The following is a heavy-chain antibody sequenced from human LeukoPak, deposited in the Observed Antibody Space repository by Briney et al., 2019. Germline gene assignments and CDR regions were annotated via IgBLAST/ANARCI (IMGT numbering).Heavy chain of an antibody. D-gene: IGHD6-6*01. Sequence: GGSLRLSCAAPGFTPWSYGIHSVCPTPCTGLEWVALISYDVSVKFFVDSVRVRFTISRYNSKNTLYLQMNSLRAEDTAVYYCAKDLATKYTLDYWGQGTLVTVSS. J-gene: IGHJ4*02. CDR3: AKDLATKYTLDY. CDR1: GFTPWSYG. CDR2: ISYDVSVK. V-gene: IGHV3-30*18.